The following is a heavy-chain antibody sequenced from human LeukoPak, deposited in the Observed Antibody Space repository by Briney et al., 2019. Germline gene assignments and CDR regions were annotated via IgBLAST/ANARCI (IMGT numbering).Heavy chain of an antibody. D-gene: IGHD3-22*01. V-gene: IGHV3-48*02. CDR3: AIRGYYDTTYAYDYHAMDV. CDR2: ISGSSRTI. Sequence: GGSLRLSCAASEFTFSSYSMNWVRQAPGKGLEWVSYISGSSRTIYYADSVKGRFTISRDNAKNSLHLQINSLRDEDTAVYYCAIRGYYDTTYAYDYHAMDVWGQGTAVTVSS. CDR1: EFTFSSYS. J-gene: IGHJ6*02.